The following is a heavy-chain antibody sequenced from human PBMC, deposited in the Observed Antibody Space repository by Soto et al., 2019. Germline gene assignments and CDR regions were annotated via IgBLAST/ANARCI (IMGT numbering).Heavy chain of an antibody. D-gene: IGHD6-19*01. Sequence: QVELQQSGPGLVQPSQTLSLTCAISGDSVSNNRDAWNWIRQSPSRGLEWLGRTYYRSGWLYNYAESLEGLLSINVNPSKNHISLQLISATPADTAVYYCARAPPCSGSILDYWGQGSLVTVSS. CDR2: TYYRSGWLY. CDR3: ARAPPCSGSILDY. V-gene: IGHV6-1*01. J-gene: IGHJ4*02. CDR1: GDSVSNNRDA.